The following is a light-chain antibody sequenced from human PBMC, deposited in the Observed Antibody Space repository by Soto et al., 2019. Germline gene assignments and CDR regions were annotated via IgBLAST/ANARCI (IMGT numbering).Light chain of an antibody. CDR2: AAS. J-gene: IGKJ1*01. V-gene: IGKV3-20*01. Sequence: IVLTQSPGPLSLSPGERGALSCRSSQSVSSNYVAWYQKQPGQTPRLLIYAASSRATGIPDRFSGSGSGTDCSLTISRLEAEDVAVYYCQQYGSSPRTLGQGTKVDIK. CDR3: QQYGSSPRT. CDR1: QSVSSNY.